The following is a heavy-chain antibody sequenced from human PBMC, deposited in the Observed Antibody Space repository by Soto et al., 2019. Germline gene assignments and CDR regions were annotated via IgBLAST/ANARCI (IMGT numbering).Heavy chain of an antibody. Sequence: GGSLRLSCAASGFTFSSYSMNWVRQAPGKGLEWVSYISSSSSTIYYADSVKGRFTISRDNAKNSLYLQMNSLRAEDTAVYYCARDQENIVDNYYYMDVWGKGTTVTVSS. CDR1: GFTFSSYS. J-gene: IGHJ6*03. V-gene: IGHV3-48*01. CDR3: ARDQENIVDNYYYMDV. D-gene: IGHD5-12*01. CDR2: ISSSSSTI.